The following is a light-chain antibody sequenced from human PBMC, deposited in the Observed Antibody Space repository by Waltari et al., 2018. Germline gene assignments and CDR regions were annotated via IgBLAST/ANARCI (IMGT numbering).Light chain of an antibody. V-gene: IGLV4-69*01. CDR1: SGHSSYA. Sequence: QLMLTQSPSASASLGASVKLTCTLSSGHSSYAIAWHQQQPEKGPRYLMKVNSDGSHIKGDGSPGRCSGSSSGAERYLTISSLHSEDEAEYYCQTGGFGIWVFGGGTKLTVL. CDR3: QTGGFGIWV. CDR2: VNSDGSH. J-gene: IGLJ3*02.